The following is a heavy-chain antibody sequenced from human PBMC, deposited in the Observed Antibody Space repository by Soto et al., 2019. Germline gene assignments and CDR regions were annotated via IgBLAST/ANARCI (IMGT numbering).Heavy chain of an antibody. Sequence: PGGSLRLSCAASGFTFSDYYMSWIRQAPGKGLEWVSYISSSGSTIYYADSVKGRFTISRDNAKNSLYLQMNSLRAEDMAVYYCARDRDLITFGGVIVRFDAFDIWGQGTMVTVSS. CDR2: ISSSGSTI. CDR1: GFTFSDYY. D-gene: IGHD3-16*02. J-gene: IGHJ3*02. CDR3: ARDRDLITFGGVIVRFDAFDI. V-gene: IGHV3-11*01.